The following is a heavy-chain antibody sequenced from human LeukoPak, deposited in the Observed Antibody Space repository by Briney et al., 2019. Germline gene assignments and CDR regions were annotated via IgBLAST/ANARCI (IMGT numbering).Heavy chain of an antibody. J-gene: IGHJ4*02. V-gene: IGHV3-30*18. Sequence: GGSLRLSCAASGFTFSSYGMHWVRQAPGKGLEWVAVISYDGSNKYYADSVKGRFTISRDNSKNTLYLQMNSLRAEDTAVYYCAKDLASSGYAYWGQGTLVTVSS. CDR3: AKDLASSGYAY. D-gene: IGHD3-22*01. CDR2: ISYDGSNK. CDR1: GFTFSSYG.